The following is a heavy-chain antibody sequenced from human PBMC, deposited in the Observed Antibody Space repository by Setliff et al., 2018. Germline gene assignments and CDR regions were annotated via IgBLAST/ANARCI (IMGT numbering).Heavy chain of an antibody. J-gene: IGHJ5*02. V-gene: IGHV5-51*01. CDR1: GYSFSTCW. CDR3: ARHPYYYGSGTYLDNNNRWFDP. D-gene: IGHD3-10*01. Sequence: VESLKISCKGSGYSFSTCWIGWVRQMPGKGLEWMGIIYPGDSITRYSPSFQGQVTISVDKSINTAYLQWSSLRASDTAIYYCARHPYYYGSGTYLDNNNRWFDPWGQGTLVTVSS. CDR2: IYPGDSIT.